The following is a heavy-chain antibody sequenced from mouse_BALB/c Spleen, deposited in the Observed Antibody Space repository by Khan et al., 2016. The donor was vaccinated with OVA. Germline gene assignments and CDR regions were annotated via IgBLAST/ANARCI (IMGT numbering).Heavy chain of an antibody. J-gene: IGHJ1*01. D-gene: IGHD1-1*01. CDR3: ARDYYNGTGYFDV. V-gene: IGHV5-6-5*01. CDR1: GFTFSSYA. CDR2: ISSGGST. Sequence: EVELVESGGGLVKPGGSLKLSCAASGFTFSSYAMSWVRQTPEKRLEWVASISSGGSTYYSDSVKGRFTISRDNARNILYLQMSSLRSEDTAMYYCARDYYNGTGYFDVWGAGTTVTVSS.